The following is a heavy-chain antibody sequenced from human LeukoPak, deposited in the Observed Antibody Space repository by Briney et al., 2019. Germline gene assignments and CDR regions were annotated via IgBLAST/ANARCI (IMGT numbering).Heavy chain of an antibody. CDR1: GFTFSSYW. V-gene: IGHV3-7*01. J-gene: IGHJ6*03. Sequence: PGGSLRLSCAASGFTFSSYWMGWVRQAPGKGLEWVANIKQDGSEKYYVDSMKGRFTISRDNAKNSLYLQMNSLRAEDTAVYYCARDQLWLYGRTSYYYYFYMDVWGTGTTVAVSS. D-gene: IGHD3-10*01. CDR2: IKQDGSEK. CDR3: ARDQLWLYGRTSYYYYFYMDV.